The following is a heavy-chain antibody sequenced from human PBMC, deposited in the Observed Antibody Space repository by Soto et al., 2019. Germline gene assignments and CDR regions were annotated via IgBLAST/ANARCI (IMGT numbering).Heavy chain of an antibody. Sequence: TLSLTCTVSGDSISSGDNHWSSLRQPPGKGLEWMGNIYYSGTTFYNSSLQSRLIISVDTSNNQFSLNLKSMTDADTAVYYCARLPSGYTPYFFDSWGQGTLVTVSS. CDR1: GDSISSGDNH. V-gene: IGHV4-30-4*01. J-gene: IGHJ4*03. CDR2: IYYSGTT. D-gene: IGHD5-12*01. CDR3: ARLPSGYTPYFFDS.